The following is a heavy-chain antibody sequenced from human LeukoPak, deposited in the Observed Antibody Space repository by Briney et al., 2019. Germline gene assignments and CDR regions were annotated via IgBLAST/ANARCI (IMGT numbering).Heavy chain of an antibody. Sequence: SETLSLTCAVYGGSSSDYYWSWIRQPPGKGLEWIGEINHSETTNYSPSLKSRVSISVDTSKNQFSLKLNSVTAADAAMYYCASHYSSGSYRYTGSFDSWGQGMLVNVSS. J-gene: IGHJ4*02. V-gene: IGHV4-34*01. CDR2: INHSETT. CDR1: GGSSSDYY. D-gene: IGHD3-16*02. CDR3: ASHYSSGSYRYTGSFDS.